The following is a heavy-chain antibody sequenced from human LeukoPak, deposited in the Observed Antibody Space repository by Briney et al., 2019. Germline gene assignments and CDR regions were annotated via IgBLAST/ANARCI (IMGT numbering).Heavy chain of an antibody. J-gene: IGHJ4*02. D-gene: IGHD6-19*01. CDR3: ARTPLAGTGYFDY. CDR2: INPSRGNS. Sequence: GASVKVSCKASGYIFSSYGINWVRQAPGQGLEWMGIINPSRGNSAYAQMFQGRLTMPRDTSTSTVYMELSSLRSEDTAVYYCARTPLAGTGYFDYWGQGTLVTVSS. V-gene: IGHV1-46*01. CDR1: GYIFSSYG.